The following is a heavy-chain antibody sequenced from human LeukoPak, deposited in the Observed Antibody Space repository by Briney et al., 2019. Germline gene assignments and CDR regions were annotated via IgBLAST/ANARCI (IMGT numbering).Heavy chain of an antibody. CDR3: AKGSGINHYHWIDP. D-gene: IGHD1-14*01. Sequence: PGGSLRLSCAASEFTFSNYAMNWVRQAPGKGLEWVSGICGGGGSTYYADSVKGRFTISRDNSKNTLYLQMDSLRAEDTALYYCAKGSGINHYHWIDPWGQGTLVTVSS. V-gene: IGHV3-23*01. CDR2: ICGGGGST. CDR1: EFTFSNYA. J-gene: IGHJ5*02.